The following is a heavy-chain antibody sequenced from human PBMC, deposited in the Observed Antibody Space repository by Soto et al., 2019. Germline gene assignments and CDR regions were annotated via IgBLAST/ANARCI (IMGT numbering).Heavy chain of an antibody. D-gene: IGHD4-17*01. CDR2: ISAYNGNT. J-gene: IGHJ4*02. V-gene: IGHV1-18*04. Sequence: AAVQPSCKASGYTITSYGISWVRQAPGQGLEWMGWISAYNGNTNYAQKLQGRVTMTTDTSTSTAYMELRSLRSEDTAVYYCARDPASFVYCDYHRYFFSYPGQRTLVTGS. CDR1: GYTITSYG. CDR3: ARDPASFVYCDYHRYFFSY.